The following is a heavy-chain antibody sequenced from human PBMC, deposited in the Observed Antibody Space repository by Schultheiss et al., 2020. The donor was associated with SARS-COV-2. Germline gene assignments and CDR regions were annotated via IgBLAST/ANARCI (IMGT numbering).Heavy chain of an antibody. CDR1: GFTFSNAW. CDR2: VNSDGSTT. J-gene: IGHJ4*02. CDR3: ARGGYSSSWYDY. V-gene: IGHV3-74*01. Sequence: GGSLRLSCAASGFTFSNAWMSWVRQAPGKGLEWVSRVNSDGSTTTYADSVKGRFTISRDNAKNSLYLQMNSLRAEDTAVYYCARGGYSSSWYDYWGQGTLVTVSS. D-gene: IGHD6-13*01.